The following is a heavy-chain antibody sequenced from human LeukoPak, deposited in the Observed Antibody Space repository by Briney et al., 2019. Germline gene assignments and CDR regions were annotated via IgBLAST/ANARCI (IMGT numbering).Heavy chain of an antibody. CDR1: GGSFSGYY. J-gene: IGHJ3*02. CDR2: INHSGST. CDR3: ARHLGPSETALVAFDI. V-gene: IGHV4-34*01. Sequence: SETLSLTCAVYGGSFSGYYWSWIRQPPGKGLEWIGEINHSGSTNYNPSLKSRVTISVDTSKNQFSLKLSSVTAADTAVYYCARHLGPSETALVAFDIWGQGTMVTVSS.